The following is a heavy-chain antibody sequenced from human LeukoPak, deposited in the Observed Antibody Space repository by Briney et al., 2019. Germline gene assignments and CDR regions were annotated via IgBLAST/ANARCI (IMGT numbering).Heavy chain of an antibody. Sequence: KTSETLSPTCTVSGGSISSYYWSWIRQPPGKGLEWIGYIYYSGSTNYNPSLKSRVTISVDTSKNQFSLKLSSVTAADTAVYYCAREGTAGTAFDIWGQGTMVTVSS. D-gene: IGHD6-13*01. CDR2: IYYSGST. V-gene: IGHV4-59*01. J-gene: IGHJ3*02. CDR3: AREGTAGTAFDI. CDR1: GGSISSYY.